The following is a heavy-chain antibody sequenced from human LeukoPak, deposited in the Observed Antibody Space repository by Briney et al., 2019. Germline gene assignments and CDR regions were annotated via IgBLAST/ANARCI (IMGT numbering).Heavy chain of an antibody. V-gene: IGHV3-74*01. Sequence: GGSLRLSCAASGFTFSRYWMHWVRQAPGKGLVWVSRINSDGSSRSYADSVKGRFTISRDNAKNTLYLQMNSLRAEDTAVYYCARESYYDSSGYYYVDYWGQGTLVTVSS. CDR1: GFTFSRYW. D-gene: IGHD3-22*01. CDR3: ARESYYDSSGYYYVDY. CDR2: INSDGSSR. J-gene: IGHJ4*02.